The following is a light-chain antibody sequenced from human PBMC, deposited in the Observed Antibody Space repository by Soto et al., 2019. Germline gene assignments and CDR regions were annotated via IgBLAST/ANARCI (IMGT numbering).Light chain of an antibody. CDR2: GAS. Sequence: EIVLTQSPGTLSLSPGEGATLSCRASQSISNTFLAGYQQRPGQAPRILIYGASRRATGIPDRFSGSGSGTDFTLTISRLEPEDFALYYCQQYYSSWTFGQGTKVEMK. V-gene: IGKV3-20*01. CDR3: QQYYSSWT. CDR1: QSISNTF. J-gene: IGKJ1*01.